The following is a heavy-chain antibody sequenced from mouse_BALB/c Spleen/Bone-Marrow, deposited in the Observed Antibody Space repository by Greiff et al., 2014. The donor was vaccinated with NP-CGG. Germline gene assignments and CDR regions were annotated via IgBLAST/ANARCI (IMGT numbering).Heavy chain of an antibody. V-gene: IGHV5-17*02. Sequence: EVQLVESGGGLVQPGASRKLSCAASGFTFSSFGMHWVRQAPEKGLEWVAYISSGSSTIYYADTMKGRFTISRDNPKNTLFLQMTSLRSEDTAMYYCTRSGTLGAMDYWGQGTSVTVSS. J-gene: IGHJ4*01. CDR1: GFTFSSFG. CDR2: ISSGSSTI. CDR3: TRSGTLGAMDY. D-gene: IGHD3-3*01.